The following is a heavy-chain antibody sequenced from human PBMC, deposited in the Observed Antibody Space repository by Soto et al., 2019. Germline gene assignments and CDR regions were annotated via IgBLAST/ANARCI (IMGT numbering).Heavy chain of an antibody. D-gene: IGHD2-15*01. J-gene: IGHJ4*02. CDR1: GGTFSSYA. CDR3: ATGGGGSCSSVSCNDY. CDR2: IIPIFGTA. V-gene: IGHV1-69*13. Sequence: GASVKVSCKASGGTFSSYAISWVRQAPGQGLEWMGGIIPIFGTANYAQKFQGRVTITADESTSTAYMELSSLRSEDTAVYYCATGGGGSCSSVSCNDYWGQGTLVLVSS.